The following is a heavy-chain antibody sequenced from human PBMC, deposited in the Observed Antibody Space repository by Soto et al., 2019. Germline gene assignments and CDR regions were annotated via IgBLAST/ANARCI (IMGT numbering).Heavy chain of an antibody. CDR2: VSSSRTT. D-gene: IGHD5-12*01. V-gene: IGHV4-39*01. CDR1: GDSLSSNSYY. Sequence: SETLSLTCDVSGDSLSSNSYYWAWIRQPPGRGLEWIGSVSSSRTTFYNPSLKTRLTMSADTSKNKFSLTLRSVTAADTAVYYCARPTRDGYGPEAYYFDSWGQGTLVTVSS. CDR3: ARPTRDGYGPEAYYFDS. J-gene: IGHJ4*02.